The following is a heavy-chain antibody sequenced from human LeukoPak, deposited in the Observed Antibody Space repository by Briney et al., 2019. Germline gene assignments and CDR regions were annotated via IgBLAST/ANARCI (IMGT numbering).Heavy chain of an antibody. Sequence: GGSLRLSCVVSGFTFSESWMSWVRQAPGKGLGWVASLNLDGSDKYYVDSVKGRFTISRDNAKNSLYLQMGSLRVEDTAVYYCAEGKRYPDYWGQGTLVTVSS. CDR1: GFTFSESW. CDR3: AEGKRYPDY. CDR2: LNLDGSDK. J-gene: IGHJ4*02. V-gene: IGHV3-7*03. D-gene: IGHD1-1*01.